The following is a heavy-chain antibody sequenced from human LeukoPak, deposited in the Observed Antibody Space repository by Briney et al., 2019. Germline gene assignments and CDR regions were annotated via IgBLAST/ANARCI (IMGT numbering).Heavy chain of an antibody. CDR2: IYYSGST. J-gene: IGHJ3*02. D-gene: IGHD6-13*01. V-gene: IGHV4-39*07. CDR1: GGSISSSSYY. CDR3: ARGYSSSSRWAFDI. Sequence: PSETLSLTCTVSGGSISSSSYYWGWIRQPPGKGLEWIGSIYYSGSTYYNPSLKSRVTISVDTSKNQFSLKLSSVTAADTAVYYCARGYSSSSRWAFDIWGQGTMVTVSS.